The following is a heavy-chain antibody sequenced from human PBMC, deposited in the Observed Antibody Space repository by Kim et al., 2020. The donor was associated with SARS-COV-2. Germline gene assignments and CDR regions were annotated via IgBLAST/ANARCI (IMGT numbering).Heavy chain of an antibody. CDR1: GGSISSGGYY. D-gene: IGHD4-17*01. CDR3: ARARGDYVDFFDY. J-gene: IGHJ4*02. CDR2: IYYSGST. V-gene: IGHV4-31*03. Sequence: SETLSLTCTVSGGSISSGGYYWSWIRQHPGKGLEWIGYIYYSGSTYYNPSLKSRVTISVDTSKNQFSLKLSSVTAADTAVYYCARARGDYVDFFDYWGQGTLVTVSS.